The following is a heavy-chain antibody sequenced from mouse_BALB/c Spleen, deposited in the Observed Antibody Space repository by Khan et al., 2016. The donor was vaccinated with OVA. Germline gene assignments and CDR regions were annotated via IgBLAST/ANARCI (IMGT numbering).Heavy chain of an antibody. J-gene: IGHJ2*01. CDR3: VREAYRYDEYYFDY. CDR2: ISSGGTP. D-gene: IGHD2-14*01. Sequence: EVQGVESGGALVKPGGSLKLSCAVSGLTFSSYVMSWVRQTPEKRLEWVASISSGGTPAYPDSLKGRFTISRDKARNIMYLQMSSLRSEDTAIYYCVREAYRYDEYYFDYWGQGTTLTVSS. V-gene: IGHV5-6-5*01. CDR1: GLTFSSYV.